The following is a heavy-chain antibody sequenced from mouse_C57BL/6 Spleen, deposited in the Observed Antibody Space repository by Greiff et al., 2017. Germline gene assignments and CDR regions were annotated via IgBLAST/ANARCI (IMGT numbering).Heavy chain of an antibody. D-gene: IGHD1-1*01. CDR3: ARKGYGSSLDY. V-gene: IGHV1-69*01. CDR1: GYTFTSYW. CDR2: IDPSDSYT. Sequence: QVHLQQPGAELVMPGASVKLSCKASGYTFTSYWMHWVKQRPGQGLEWIGEIDPSDSYTNYNQKFKGKSTLTVDKSSSTAYMQLSSLTSEDSAVYYCARKGYGSSLDYWGQGTTLTVSS. J-gene: IGHJ2*01.